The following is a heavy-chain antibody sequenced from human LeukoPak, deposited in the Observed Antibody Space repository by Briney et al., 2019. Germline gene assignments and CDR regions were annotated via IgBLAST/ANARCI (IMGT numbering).Heavy chain of an antibody. J-gene: IGHJ5*02. Sequence: SETLSLTCAVYGESFSEYYWSWVRQPPGKGLEWIGQINHSGGTNYHPSLKTRVTISLDTSKNQVSLKLRSVTAADTAVYYCAFEGPVSGYAFDPWGQGALVAVSS. D-gene: IGHD5-12*01. CDR2: INHSGGT. CDR1: GESFSEYY. V-gene: IGHV4-34*01. CDR3: AFEGPVSGYAFDP.